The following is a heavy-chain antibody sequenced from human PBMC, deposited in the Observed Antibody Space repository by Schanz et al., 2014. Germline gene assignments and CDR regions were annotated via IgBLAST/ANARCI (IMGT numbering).Heavy chain of an antibody. CDR3: ARGGFFDSTSFDS. V-gene: IGHV3-23*01. CDR2: ISGGGGTT. D-gene: IGHD2-2*01. J-gene: IGHJ4*02. Sequence: EVQLLESGGGLVQPGGSLRLSCAASGFTFSSYAMSWVRQAPGKGLEWVSAISGGGGTTYYADSVKGRFTISRDNSKNTLYLQMNSLRAEDTAVYYCARGGFFDSTSFDSWGQGTLVTVSS. CDR1: GFTFSSYA.